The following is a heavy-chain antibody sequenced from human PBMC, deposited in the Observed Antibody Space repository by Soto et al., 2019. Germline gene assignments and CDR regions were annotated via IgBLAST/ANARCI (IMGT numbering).Heavy chain of an antibody. CDR1: GDSVSSNSAA. CDR3: ARDLLGGIAAAGPYYYYYYMDV. J-gene: IGHJ6*03. V-gene: IGHV6-1*01. CDR2: TYYRSKWYN. Sequence: QVQLQQSGPGLVKPSQTLSLTCAISGDSVSSNSAAWNWIRQSPSRGLEWLGRTYYRSKWYNDYAVSVKSRITINPDTSKNQFSLQLNSVTPEDTAVYYCARDLLGGIAAAGPYYYYYYMDVWGKGTTVTVSS. D-gene: IGHD6-13*01.